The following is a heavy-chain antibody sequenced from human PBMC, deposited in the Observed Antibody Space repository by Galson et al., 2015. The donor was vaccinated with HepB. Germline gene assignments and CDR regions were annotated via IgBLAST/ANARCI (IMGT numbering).Heavy chain of an antibody. CDR2: IWYDGSNK. D-gene: IGHD3-10*01. CDR1: GFTFSSYG. CDR3: ARHKLYYYGSGSYVGGMDV. J-gene: IGHJ6*02. V-gene: IGHV3-33*01. Sequence: SLRLSCAASGFTFSSYGMHWVRQAPGKGLEWVAVIWYDGSNKYYADSVKGRFTISRDNSKNTLYLQMNSLRAEDTAVYYCARHKLYYYGSGSYVGGMDVWGQGTTVTVSS.